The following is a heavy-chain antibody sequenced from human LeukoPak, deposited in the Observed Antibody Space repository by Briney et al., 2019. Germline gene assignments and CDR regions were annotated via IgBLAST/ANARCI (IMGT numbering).Heavy chain of an antibody. CDR3: ARGTNYGGNFDY. CDR1: GGPISSGDYY. V-gene: IGHV4-30-2*01. J-gene: IGHJ4*02. D-gene: IGHD4-23*01. CDR2: IYHSGST. Sequence: SETLSLTCTVSGGPISSGDYYWSLIRQPPGKGLEWIGYIYHSGSTYYNPSLKSRVTISVDRSKNQFSLKLSSVTAADTAVYYCARGTNYGGNFDYWGQGTLVTVSS.